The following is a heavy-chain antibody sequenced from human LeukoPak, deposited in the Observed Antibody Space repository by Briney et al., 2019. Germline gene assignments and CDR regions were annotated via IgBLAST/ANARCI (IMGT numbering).Heavy chain of an antibody. J-gene: IGHJ4*02. CDR3: ARDYGSHGEYFDY. CDR1: GFTFTIYN. Sequence: GGSLRPSCAASGFTFTIYNMNWVRQAPGKGLEWISYISSSGNTIYYADSVKGRFTISRDNAKNSLSLQMSSLRDEDAAVYYCARDYGSHGEYFDYWGQGTLVTVSS. CDR2: ISSSGNTI. D-gene: IGHD4-17*01. V-gene: IGHV3-48*02.